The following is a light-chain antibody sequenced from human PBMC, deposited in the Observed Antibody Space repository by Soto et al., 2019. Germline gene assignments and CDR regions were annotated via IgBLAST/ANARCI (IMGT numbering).Light chain of an antibody. V-gene: IGKV2-28*01. Sequence: DVVMSHTTLSLPVTVGQPASISCSASHSLLHSNGYNYLDWYLQKPGQSPQLLIYWGSTRSSGVPDWFSGSGSGPDFTLKLSRVEAEDVVVYSCMQALQTPHTLGGGTKV. CDR3: MQALQTPHT. CDR2: WGS. CDR1: HSLLHSNGYNY. J-gene: IGKJ4*01.